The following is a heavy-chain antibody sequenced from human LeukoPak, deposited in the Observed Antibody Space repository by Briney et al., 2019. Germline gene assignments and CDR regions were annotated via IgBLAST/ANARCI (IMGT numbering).Heavy chain of an antibody. CDR3: TKPQPGAFEV. CDR1: GYTFTAYY. Sequence: ASVKVSCRASGYTFTAYYIHWVRQAPGRGLEWMGWVNTNSGATNYAQKFQGRVTMTRDTSISTAYMELNSLRDDDTALYYCTKPQPGAFEVWGQGTMVTVSS. J-gene: IGHJ3*01. V-gene: IGHV1-2*02. CDR2: VNTNSGAT. D-gene: IGHD2-2*01.